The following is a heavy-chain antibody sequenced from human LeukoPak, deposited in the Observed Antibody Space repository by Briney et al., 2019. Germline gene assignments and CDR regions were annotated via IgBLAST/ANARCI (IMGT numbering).Heavy chain of an antibody. D-gene: IGHD1-26*01. V-gene: IGHV4-39*07. CDR3: ARLDCGSYCQWILSWFDP. CDR1: GGSISSSSYY. J-gene: IGHJ5*02. Sequence: SETLSLTCTVSGGSISSSSYYWGWIRQPPGKGLEWIGSIYYSGSTNYNPSLKSRVTISVDTSKNQFSLKLSSVTAADTAVYYCARLDCGSYCQWILSWFDPWGQGTLVTVSS. CDR2: IYYSGST.